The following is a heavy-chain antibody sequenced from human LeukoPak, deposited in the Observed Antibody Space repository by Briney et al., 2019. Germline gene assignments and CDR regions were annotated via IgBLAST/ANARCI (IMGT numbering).Heavy chain of an antibody. CDR3: AKEVPTAVLAFDY. D-gene: IGHD2-2*01. J-gene: IGHJ4*02. CDR1: GFTFSSYG. V-gene: IGHV3-23*01. Sequence: GGSLRLSCAGSGFTFSSYGMSWVRQTPGKGLEWVSTISGSGGSTYYADPVKGRFSISRDNSKDTLYLQMNSLRAEDTAVYYCAKEVPTAVLAFDYWGQGTLVTVSS. CDR2: ISGSGGST.